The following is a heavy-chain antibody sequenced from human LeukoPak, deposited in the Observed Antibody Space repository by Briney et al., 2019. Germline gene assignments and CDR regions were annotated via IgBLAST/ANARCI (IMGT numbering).Heavy chain of an antibody. Sequence: GGSLRLSCAASGFTFSSYAMHWVRQAPGKGLEWVAVISYDGSNKYYADSVKGRFTISRDNSKNTLYLQMNSLRAEDTAVYYCARDLDSGWYYYYGMDVWGQGTTVTVSS. CDR3: ARDLDSGWYYYYGMDV. D-gene: IGHD6-19*01. CDR1: GFTFSSYA. J-gene: IGHJ6*02. V-gene: IGHV3-30-3*01. CDR2: ISYDGSNK.